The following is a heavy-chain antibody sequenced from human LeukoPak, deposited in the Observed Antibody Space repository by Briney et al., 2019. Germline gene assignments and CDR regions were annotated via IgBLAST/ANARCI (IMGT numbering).Heavy chain of an antibody. Sequence: GESLKISCKGSGYSFTSYWIGWERQMPGKGLEWMGTIYPGDSDTRYSPSFQGQVTISAGKSISTAYLQWSSLKASDTAMYYCARLNLVRGVIMSLAYWGQGTLVTVSS. CDR1: GYSFTSYW. J-gene: IGHJ4*02. V-gene: IGHV5-51*01. D-gene: IGHD3-10*01. CDR2: IYPGDSDT. CDR3: ARLNLVRGVIMSLAY.